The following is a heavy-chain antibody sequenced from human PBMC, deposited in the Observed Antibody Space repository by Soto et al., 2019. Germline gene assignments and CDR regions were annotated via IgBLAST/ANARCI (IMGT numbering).Heavy chain of an antibody. CDR1: GYSFTSYW. CDR2: IYPGDSDT. J-gene: IGHJ3*02. Sequence: GESLKISCKGSGYSFTSYWIGWVRQMPGKGLEWMGIIYPGDSDTRYSPSFQGQVTISADKSISTAYLQWSSLKASDTAMHYCARRHYDFWSGYYTGNAFDIWGQGTMVTVSS. D-gene: IGHD3-3*01. CDR3: ARRHYDFWSGYYTGNAFDI. V-gene: IGHV5-51*01.